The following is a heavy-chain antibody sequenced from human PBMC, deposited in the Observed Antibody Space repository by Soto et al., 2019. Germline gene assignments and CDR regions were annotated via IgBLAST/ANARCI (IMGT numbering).Heavy chain of an antibody. CDR3: ARGLKVRGVSTYWFDP. CDR2: INHSGST. J-gene: IGHJ5*02. D-gene: IGHD3-10*01. Sequence: QVQLQQWGAGLLKPSETLSLTCAVYGGSFSGYYWSWIRQPPGKGLEWIGEINHSGSTNYHPSLKSRVTISVDTSKNQFSLKLSSVTAADTAVYYCARGLKVRGVSTYWFDPWGQGTLVTVSS. CDR1: GGSFSGYY. V-gene: IGHV4-34*01.